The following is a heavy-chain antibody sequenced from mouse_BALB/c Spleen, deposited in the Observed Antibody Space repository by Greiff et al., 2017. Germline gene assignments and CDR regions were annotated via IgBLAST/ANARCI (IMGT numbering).Heavy chain of an antibody. Sequence: SGPELVKPGASVKMSCKASGYTFTSYVMHWVKQKPGQGLEWIGYINPYNDGTKYNEKFKGKATLTSDKSSSTAYMELSSLTSEDSAVYYCARWGDYDTDYYFDYWGQGTTLTVSS. D-gene: IGHD2-4*01. CDR1: GYTFTSYV. V-gene: IGHV1-14*01. CDR2: INPYNDGT. CDR3: ARWGDYDTDYYFDY. J-gene: IGHJ2*01.